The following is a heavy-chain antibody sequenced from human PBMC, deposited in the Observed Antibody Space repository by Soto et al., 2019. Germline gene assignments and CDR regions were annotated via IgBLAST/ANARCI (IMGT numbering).Heavy chain of an antibody. CDR3: ASDPTVLRYFDWSLDY. CDR1: GYTFTSYA. V-gene: IGHV1-3*01. J-gene: IGHJ4*02. Sequence: ASVKVSCKASGYTFTSYAMHWVRQAPGQRLEWMGWINAGNGNTKYSQKFQGRVTITRDTSASTAYMELSSLRSEDTAVYYCASDPTVLRYFDWSLDYWGQGTLVTVSS. CDR2: INAGNGNT. D-gene: IGHD3-9*01.